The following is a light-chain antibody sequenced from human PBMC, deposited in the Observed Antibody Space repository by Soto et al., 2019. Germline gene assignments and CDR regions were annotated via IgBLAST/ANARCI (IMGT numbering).Light chain of an antibody. CDR2: GNS. V-gene: IGLV1-40*01. CDR3: QSYDNSMSGSWV. Sequence: QSVLTQPPSVSGAPGRRVTISCTGSSSNIGAGFDVHWYHQIAGTAPKLLIYGNSNRPSGVPDRFSGSKSGTSASLAINGLPDEDEAHYYCQSYDNSMSGSWVFGGGTKLTVL. CDR1: SSNIGAGFD. J-gene: IGLJ3*02.